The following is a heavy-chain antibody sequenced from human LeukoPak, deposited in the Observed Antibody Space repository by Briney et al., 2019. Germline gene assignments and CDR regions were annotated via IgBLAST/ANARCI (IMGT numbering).Heavy chain of an antibody. D-gene: IGHD2-2*01. CDR3: AKVWGPFPLLLRHLGYCSSTSWRGHYDFDY. Sequence: PGGSLTLSCAASGFTFSSYGMHWVRQAPGKGLEWVAVISYDGSNKYYADSVKGPFTISRDNSKNTLYLQMNSLRAEDTAVYYCAKVWGPFPLLLRHLGYCSSTSWRGHYDFDYWGQGTLVTVSS. CDR2: ISYDGSNK. J-gene: IGHJ4*02. V-gene: IGHV3-30*18. CDR1: GFTFSSYG.